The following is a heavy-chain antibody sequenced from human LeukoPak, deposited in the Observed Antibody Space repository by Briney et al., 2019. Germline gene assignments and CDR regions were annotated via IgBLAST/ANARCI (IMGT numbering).Heavy chain of an antibody. CDR2: IWYDGSNK. V-gene: IGHV3-33*06. D-gene: IGHD2-2*01. CDR3: AKHWSYCSTTSCFFNYYYYYMDV. Sequence: GGSLRLSCAASGFTFSSYGMHWVRQAPGKGLEWVAVIWYDGSNKYYADSVKGRFTISRDNSKSTLYLQMNNLRAEDTAVYYCAKHWSYCSTTSCFFNYYYYYMDVWGKGTTVTVSS. CDR1: GFTFSSYG. J-gene: IGHJ6*03.